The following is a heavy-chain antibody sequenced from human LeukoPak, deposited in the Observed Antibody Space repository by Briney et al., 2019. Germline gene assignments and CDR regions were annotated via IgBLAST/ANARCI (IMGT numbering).Heavy chain of an antibody. V-gene: IGHV1-46*01. CDR1: GYTFLNYW. D-gene: IGHD6-6*01. CDR2: IKPSGGDT. J-gene: IGHJ4*02. CDR3: ARDVLSSSSDPVGPVDH. Sequence: ASVKVSCKASGYTFLNYWIQWVRQAPGQGLEWMGMIKPSGGDTTYAQKFQGRVTMTRDTSTNTVHMEVYSLRSEDTAVYYCARDVLSSSSDPVGPVDHWGQGTLVTVSS.